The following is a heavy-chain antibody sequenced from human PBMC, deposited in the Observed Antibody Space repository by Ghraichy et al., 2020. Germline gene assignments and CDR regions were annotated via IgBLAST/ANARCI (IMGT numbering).Heavy chain of an antibody. Sequence: SETLSLTCTVSGASVSSASYYWSWMRQPPGKPVEWIGYVYYSGSTDYNPSLKSRVTISVDTSNNQFSLQLNSVTAADTAVYYCARVGYCRGGGCQYHYLDFWGQGTLLTVSS. V-gene: IGHV4-61*01. J-gene: IGHJ4*02. D-gene: IGHD2-15*01. CDR3: ARVGYCRGGGCQYHYLDF. CDR1: GASVSSASYY. CDR2: VYYSGST.